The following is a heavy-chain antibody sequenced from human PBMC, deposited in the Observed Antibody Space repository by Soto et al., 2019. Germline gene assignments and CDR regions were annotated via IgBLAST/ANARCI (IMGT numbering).Heavy chain of an antibody. V-gene: IGHV1-69*13. J-gene: IGHJ6*02. CDR2: IIPIFGTA. CDR1: GGTFSSYA. CDR3: ARDIVVVVAATVSYYYGMDV. Sequence: SVKVSCKASGGTFSSYAISWVRQAPGQGLEWMGGIIPIFGTANYAQKFQGRVTITADESTSTAYMKLSSLRSEDTAVYYCARDIVVVVAATVSYYYGMDVWGQGTTVTVSS. D-gene: IGHD2-15*01.